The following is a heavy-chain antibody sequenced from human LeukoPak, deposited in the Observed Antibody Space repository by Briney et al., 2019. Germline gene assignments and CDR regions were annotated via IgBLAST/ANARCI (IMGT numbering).Heavy chain of an antibody. CDR2: INHSGST. V-gene: IGHV4-34*01. CDR3: ARGSTLGYCSGGSCYRPYYYYYYYMDV. Sequence: SETLSLTCAVYGGSFSGYYWSWIRQPPGKGLEWIGEINHSGSTNYNPSLKSRVTISVDTSKNQFSLKLSSVTAADTAMYYCARGSTLGYCSGGSCYRPYYYYYYYMDVWGKGTTVTVSS. J-gene: IGHJ6*03. CDR1: GGSFSGYY. D-gene: IGHD2-15*01.